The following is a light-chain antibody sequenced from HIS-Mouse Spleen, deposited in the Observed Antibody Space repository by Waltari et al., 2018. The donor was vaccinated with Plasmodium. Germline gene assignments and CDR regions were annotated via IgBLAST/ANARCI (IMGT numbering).Light chain of an antibody. CDR1: SSNIGSNY. Sequence: QSVLTQPPSASGTPGQRVTISCSGSSSNIGSNYVYWYQQLPGTAPKLLIYGNNQRPSGVPGRFSGAKSGSSASLAISGLRSEDEADYYCAAWDDSLSGPWVFGGGTKLTVL. CDR2: GNN. V-gene: IGLV1-47*01. J-gene: IGLJ3*02. CDR3: AAWDDSLSGPWV.